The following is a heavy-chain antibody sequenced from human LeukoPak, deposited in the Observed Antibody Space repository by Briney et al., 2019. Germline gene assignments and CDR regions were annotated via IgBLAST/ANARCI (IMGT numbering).Heavy chain of an antibody. CDR2: INPNSGGT. J-gene: IGHJ4*02. CDR3: ARDLRTRPYYYGSGSYDY. V-gene: IGHV1-2*02. Sequence: GASVKVSCKASGYTFTGYYMHGVRQAPGQGLEWMGWINPNSGGTNYAQKFQGRVTMTRDTSISTAYMELSRLRSDDTAVYYCARDLRTRPYYYGSGSYDYWGQGTLVTVSS. D-gene: IGHD3-10*01. CDR1: GYTFTGYY.